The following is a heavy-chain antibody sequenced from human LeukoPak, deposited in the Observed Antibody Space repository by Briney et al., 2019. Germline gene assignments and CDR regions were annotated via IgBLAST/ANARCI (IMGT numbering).Heavy chain of an antibody. J-gene: IGHJ6*02. D-gene: IGHD4-17*01. Sequence: GGSLRLSCAASGFTFSSYAMSWVRQAPGKGLEWVSAISGSGGSTYYADSVKDRFTISRDNSKNTLYLQMNSLRAEDTAVYYCATYYGDYPSYYYYGMDVWGQGTTVTVSS. CDR1: GFTFSSYA. CDR3: ATYYGDYPSYYYYGMDV. CDR2: ISGSGGST. V-gene: IGHV3-23*01.